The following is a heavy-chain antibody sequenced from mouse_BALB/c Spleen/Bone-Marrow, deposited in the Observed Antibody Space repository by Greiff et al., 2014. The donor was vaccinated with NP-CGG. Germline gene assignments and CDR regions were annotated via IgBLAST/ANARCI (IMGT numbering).Heavy chain of an antibody. CDR3: APYYYGSSQFAY. Sequence: EVQLQQSWAELVKPGASVKLSCTASGFNIKDTYMHWVKQRPVQGLEWIGRIDPANGNTKYDPKFQGKATITADTSSNTAYLQLSSLTSEDTAVYYCAPYYYGSSQFAYWGQGTLVTVSA. J-gene: IGHJ3*01. CDR1: GFNIKDTY. D-gene: IGHD1-1*01. CDR2: IDPANGNT. V-gene: IGHV14-3*02.